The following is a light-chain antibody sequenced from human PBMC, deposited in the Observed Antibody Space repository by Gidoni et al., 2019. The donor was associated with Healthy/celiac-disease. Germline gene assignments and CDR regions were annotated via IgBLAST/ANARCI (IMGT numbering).Light chain of an antibody. CDR3: QQRSNWPWT. Sequence: EIVLTQSPATLSLSPGERATLSCRPSQSVSSYLAWYQQKPGQAPRLLIYDASNGATGIPARFSGSGSGTDFTLTISSLEPEDFAVYYCQQRSNWPWTFGQGTKVEIK. V-gene: IGKV3-11*01. CDR2: DAS. J-gene: IGKJ1*01. CDR1: QSVSSY.